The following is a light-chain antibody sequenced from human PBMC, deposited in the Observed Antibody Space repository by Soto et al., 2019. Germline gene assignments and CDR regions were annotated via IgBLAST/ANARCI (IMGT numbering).Light chain of an antibody. V-gene: IGLV3-25*02. CDR3: QSTYRSTTSSYV. Sequence: SSELTQPPAVSVSPGQTARITCSGDALPKQYAYWYQQKPGQAPVLVIYKDNERPSGIPERFSGSSSGTTVTLTISGVQAEDEADYYCQSTYRSTTSSYVYGTATKVTV. CDR1: ALPKQY. CDR2: KDN. J-gene: IGLJ1*01.